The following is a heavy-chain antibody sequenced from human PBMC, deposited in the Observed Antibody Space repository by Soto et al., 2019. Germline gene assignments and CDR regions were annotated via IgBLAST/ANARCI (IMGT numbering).Heavy chain of an antibody. CDR3: AKGRKGPDSGSYRLYYYGMDV. Sequence: SLRLSCAASGFTFSSYSMNWVRQAPGKGPEWISYIGPSHNDIGYAASVKGRFTISRDNSKNTLYLQMNSLRAEDTAVYYCAKGRKGPDSGSYRLYYYGMDVWGQGTTVTVSS. D-gene: IGHD1-26*01. J-gene: IGHJ6*02. CDR1: GFTFSSYS. CDR2: IGPSHNDI. V-gene: IGHV3-21*05.